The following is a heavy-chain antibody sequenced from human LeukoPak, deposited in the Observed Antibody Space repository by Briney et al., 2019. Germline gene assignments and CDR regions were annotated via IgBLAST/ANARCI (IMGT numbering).Heavy chain of an antibody. CDR3: ASPRGFSYGYFDN. Sequence: SETLSLTCTVSGGSISSSNAYWGCVRQPPGKWLEWIGSIYYSKNTYYNPSLKSRVTISADTSKNQFSLTLGSVSATDTAVYYCASPRGFSYGYFDNWGQGTIVSVSS. D-gene: IGHD5-18*01. J-gene: IGHJ4*02. V-gene: IGHV4-39*01. CDR2: IYYSKNT. CDR1: GGSISSSNAY.